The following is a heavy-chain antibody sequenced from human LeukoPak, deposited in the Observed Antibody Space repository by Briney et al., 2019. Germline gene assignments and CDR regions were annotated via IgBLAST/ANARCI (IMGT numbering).Heavy chain of an antibody. CDR3: ARRALRYCSSTSCPAQYYGVDV. D-gene: IGHD2-2*01. V-gene: IGHV3-7*03. Sequence: GGSLRLSCAASGFTFSSYGMHWVRQAPGKGLEWVANIKEDGSEKYYVDSVKGRFTISRDNAKNSLYLQTNSLRAEDTAVYYCARRALRYCSSTSCPAQYYGVDVWGKGTTVTVSS. CDR2: IKEDGSEK. J-gene: IGHJ6*04. CDR1: GFTFSSYG.